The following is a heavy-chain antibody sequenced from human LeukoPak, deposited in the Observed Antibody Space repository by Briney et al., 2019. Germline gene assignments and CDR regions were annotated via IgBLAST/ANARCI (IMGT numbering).Heavy chain of an antibody. D-gene: IGHD3-3*01. Sequence: SQTLSLTCTVSGGSISSGRYYWSWIRQPAGKGLEWIGRIYNSGSTNYNPSLKSRVTISVDTSKNQFSLKLSSVTAADTAVYYCARGYDLWSGYLDYWGQATLVTVSS. CDR2: IYNSGST. CDR1: GGSISSGRYY. V-gene: IGHV4-61*02. J-gene: IGHJ4*02. CDR3: ARGYDLWSGYLDY.